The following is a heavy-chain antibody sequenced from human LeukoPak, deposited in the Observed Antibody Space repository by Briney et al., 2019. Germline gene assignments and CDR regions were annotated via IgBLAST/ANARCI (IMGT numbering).Heavy chain of an antibody. Sequence: ASVKVSCKASGYTFTSYGISWVRQAPGQGLEWMGWINPNSGGTNYAQKFQGRVTMTRDTSISTAYMELSRLRSDDTAVYYCAREDSSSCNYWGQGTLVTVSS. CDR2: INPNSGGT. CDR3: AREDSSSCNY. D-gene: IGHD6-13*01. V-gene: IGHV1-2*02. CDR1: GYTFTSYG. J-gene: IGHJ4*02.